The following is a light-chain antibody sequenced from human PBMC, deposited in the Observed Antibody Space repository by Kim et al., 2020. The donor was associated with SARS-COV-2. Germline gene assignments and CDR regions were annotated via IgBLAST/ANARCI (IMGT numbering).Light chain of an antibody. CDR1: ALPKQY. Sequence: PGQTARITCSGDALPKQYAYWYQQKPGQAPVLVIYKDSERPSGIPERFSGSSSGTTVTLTISGVQAEDEADYYCQSADSSGPYVVFGGGTQLTVL. V-gene: IGLV3-25*03. CDR2: KDS. CDR3: QSADSSGPYVV. J-gene: IGLJ2*01.